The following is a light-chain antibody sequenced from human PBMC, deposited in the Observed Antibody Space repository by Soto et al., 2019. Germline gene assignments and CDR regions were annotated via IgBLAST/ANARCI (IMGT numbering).Light chain of an antibody. Sequence: EIVLTQSPGTLSLSPGERATLSCRASQSVSSNYLAWYQQKPGQAPRLLIYGVSSRATGIPDRFSGSGSATDFPLSISGLVLEDFALYCYHQYGSSLPITFGQEKRLEVK. CDR2: GVS. CDR1: QSVSSNY. J-gene: IGKJ5*01. CDR3: HQYGSSLPIT. V-gene: IGKV3-20*01.